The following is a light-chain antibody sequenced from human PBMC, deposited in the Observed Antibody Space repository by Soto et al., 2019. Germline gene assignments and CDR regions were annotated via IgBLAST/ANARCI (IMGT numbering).Light chain of an antibody. CDR3: QHYNNWPPWT. CDR1: QSVSTN. V-gene: IGKV3-15*01. Sequence: EIVMTQSPATLSVSPGASATLSCRASQSVSTNLAWYQQKPGQAPRLLIYDASTRATGIPARFRGSGSGTEFTLTISSLQSEDFAVYYCQHYNNWPPWTFGQGTKVDIK. J-gene: IGKJ1*01. CDR2: DAS.